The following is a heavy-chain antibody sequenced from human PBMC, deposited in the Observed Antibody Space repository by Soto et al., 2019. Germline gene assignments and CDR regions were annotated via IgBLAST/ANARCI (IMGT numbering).Heavy chain of an antibody. CDR1: GGSVSRGSFY. J-gene: IGHJ5*02. CDR3: ARQLGVYNWFDP. V-gene: IGHV4-61*01. CDR2: IHPSGST. Sequence: SETLSLTCTVSGGSVSRGSFYWSWIRQSPGKELEWIGYIHPSGSTTYNPSLESRVTISVDTAKNQLSLRRTSVTAADTAVYYCARQLGVYNWFDPWGQGTLVTVSS. D-gene: IGHD1-26*01.